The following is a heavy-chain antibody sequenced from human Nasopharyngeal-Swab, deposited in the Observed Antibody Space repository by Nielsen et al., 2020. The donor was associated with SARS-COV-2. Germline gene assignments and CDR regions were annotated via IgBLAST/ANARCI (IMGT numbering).Heavy chain of an antibody. D-gene: IGHD2-2*01. J-gene: IGHJ6*02. CDR3: ARELSGYCSSPLGCYYYGMDV. V-gene: IGHV4-39*02. CDR1: GGSISSSSYY. CDR2: IYYSGST. Sequence: SETLSLTCTVSGGSISSSSYYWGWIRQPPGKGLEWIGSIYYSGSTYYNPSLKSRVTISVDTSKNQFSLKLSSVTAADTAVYYCARELSGYCSSPLGCYYYGMDVWGQGTTVTVSS.